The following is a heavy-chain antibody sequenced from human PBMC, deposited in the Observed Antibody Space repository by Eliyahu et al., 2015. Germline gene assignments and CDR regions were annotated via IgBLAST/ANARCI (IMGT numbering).Heavy chain of an antibody. CDR2: IYYSGST. CDR3: ARRAYGDLFYYYYGMDV. Sequence: QVQLQESGPGLVKXSDTLSLTXAVSXYSISRSNWWGWIRQPPGKGLEWIGYIYYSGSTYYNPSLKSRVTMSVDTSKNQFSLKLSSVTAVDTAVYYCARRAYGDLFYYYYGMDVWGQGTTVTVSS. J-gene: IGHJ6*02. D-gene: IGHD4-17*01. V-gene: IGHV4-28*01. CDR1: XYSISRSNW.